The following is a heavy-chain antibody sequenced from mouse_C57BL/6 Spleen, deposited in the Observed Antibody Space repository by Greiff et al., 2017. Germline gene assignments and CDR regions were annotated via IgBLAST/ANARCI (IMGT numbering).Heavy chain of an antibody. V-gene: IGHV1-54*01. J-gene: IGHJ4*01. CDR2: INPGSGGT. CDR1: GYAFTNYL. D-gene: IGHD2-3*01. Sequence: LVESGAELVRPGTSVKVSCKASGYAFTNYLIEWVKQRPGQGLEWIGVINPGSGGTNYNEKFKGKATLTADKSSSTAYMQLSSLTSEDSAVYFCARGTYDGYYPRYAMDYWGQGTSVTVSS. CDR3: ARGTYDGYYPRYAMDY.